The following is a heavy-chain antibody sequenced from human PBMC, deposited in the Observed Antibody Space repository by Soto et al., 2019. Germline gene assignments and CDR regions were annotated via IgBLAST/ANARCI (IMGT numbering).Heavy chain of an antibody. J-gene: IGHJ4*02. D-gene: IGHD4-17*01. CDR3: ARGGTTGLDY. Sequence: QVQLQESGPGLVKPSETLSLTCTVSGGSISSYYWSWIRQPPGKGLEWIGYIYYSGSTNYNPSLKSRVTISVDTSKNQFSLKLSSVTAADTAVYYCARGGTTGLDYWGQGTLVTVSS. CDR1: GGSISSYY. CDR2: IYYSGST. V-gene: IGHV4-59*01.